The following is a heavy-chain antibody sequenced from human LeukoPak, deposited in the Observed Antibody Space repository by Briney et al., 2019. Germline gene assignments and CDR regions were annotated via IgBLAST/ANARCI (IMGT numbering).Heavy chain of an antibody. D-gene: IGHD6-19*01. CDR3: ARDWGSSGGLGVGY. CDR2: IYYTGST. Sequence: PSETLSLTCTVSGGSISSYYWSWIRQPPGKGLEWIGYIYYTGSTNYNPSLKSRVTISVDTSKNQFSLELSSVTAADTAVYYCARDWGSSGGLGVGYWGQGALVTVSS. V-gene: IGHV4-59*01. J-gene: IGHJ4*02. CDR1: GGSISSYY.